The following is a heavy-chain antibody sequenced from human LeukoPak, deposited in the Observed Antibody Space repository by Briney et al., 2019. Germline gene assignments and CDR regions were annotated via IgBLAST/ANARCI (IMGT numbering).Heavy chain of an antibody. CDR1: GGSISSYY. Sequence: SETLSLTCTVSGGSISSYYWSWIRQPPGKGLEWIGYIYYSGSTNYNPSLKSRVTISVDTSKNQFSLKLSSVTAADTAVYYCARGRVVVPAAIGRYNWFDPWGQGTLVTVSS. J-gene: IGHJ5*02. CDR2: IYYSGST. D-gene: IGHD2-2*01. CDR3: ARGRVVVPAAIGRYNWFDP. V-gene: IGHV4-59*01.